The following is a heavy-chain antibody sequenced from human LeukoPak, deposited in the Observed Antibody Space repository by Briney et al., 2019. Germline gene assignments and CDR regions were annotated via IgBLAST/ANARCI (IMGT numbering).Heavy chain of an antibody. CDR1: GGSISDSSYH. CDR2: IYYSGTT. CDR3: AREVASSVHY. D-gene: IGHD3-10*01. V-gene: IGHV4-39*01. J-gene: IGHJ4*02. Sequence: SETLSLTCTVSGGSISDSSYHWGWIRQPPGKGLEWIGSIYYSGTTYYRPSLKSRVTISVDTSKNQFSLKLTSVTAADTAVYYGAREVASSVHYWGQGTLVTVSS.